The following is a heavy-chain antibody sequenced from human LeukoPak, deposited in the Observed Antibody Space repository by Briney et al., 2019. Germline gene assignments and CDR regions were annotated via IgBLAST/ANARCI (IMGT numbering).Heavy chain of an antibody. CDR3: AREQWYEDAFDI. Sequence: SQTLPLTCAISGDSVSSNSAAWSWIRQSPSRGLEWLGRTYYRSKWYNDYAVSVKSRITINPDTSKNQFSLQPNSVTPEDTAVYYCAREQWYEDAFDIWGQGTMVTVSS. CDR2: TYYRSKWYN. V-gene: IGHV6-1*01. CDR1: GDSVSSNSAA. J-gene: IGHJ3*02. D-gene: IGHD2-15*01.